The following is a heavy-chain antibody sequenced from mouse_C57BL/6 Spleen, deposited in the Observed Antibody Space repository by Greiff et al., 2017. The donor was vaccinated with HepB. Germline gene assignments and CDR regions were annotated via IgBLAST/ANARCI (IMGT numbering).Heavy chain of an antibody. D-gene: IGHD2-4*01. Sequence: EVKLVESGGDLVKPGGSLKLSCAASGFTFSSYGMSWVRQTPDKRLEWVATISSGGSYTYYPDSVKGRFTISRDNAKNTLYLQMSSLKSEDTAMYYCARHDYGGYWGQVTTLTVSS. CDR3: ARHDYGGY. CDR1: GFTFSSYG. CDR2: ISSGGSYT. V-gene: IGHV5-6*01. J-gene: IGHJ2*01.